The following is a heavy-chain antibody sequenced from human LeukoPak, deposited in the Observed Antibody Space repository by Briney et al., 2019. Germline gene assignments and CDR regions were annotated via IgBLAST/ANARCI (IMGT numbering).Heavy chain of an antibody. J-gene: IGHJ4*02. CDR1: GGSISSYY. Sequence: SGTLSLTCTVSGGSISSYYWSWIRQPPGKGLEWIGYIYYSGSTNYNPSLKSRVTISVDTSKNQFSLKLSSVTAADTAVYYCARDGDSYGHRFFDYWGQGTLVTVSS. V-gene: IGHV4-59*01. CDR3: ARDGDSYGHRFFDY. D-gene: IGHD5-18*01. CDR2: IYYSGST.